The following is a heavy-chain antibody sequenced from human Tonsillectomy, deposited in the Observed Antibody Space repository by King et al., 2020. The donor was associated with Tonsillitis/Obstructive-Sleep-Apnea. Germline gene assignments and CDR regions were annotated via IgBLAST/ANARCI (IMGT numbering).Heavy chain of an antibody. D-gene: IGHD2-21*01. J-gene: IGHJ6*03. CDR2: IYYSGST. V-gene: IGHV4-59*08. Sequence: VQLQESGPGLVKPSETLSLTCTVSGGSISSYYWSWIRQPPGKGLEWIGYIYYSGSTNYNPSLKSRVTISVDTSKNQFSLKLSSVTAADTAVYYCARHRGYCGGDCYPYYYYYMDVWGKGTTATVSS. CDR1: GGSISSYY. CDR3: ARHRGYCGGDCYPYYYYYMDV.